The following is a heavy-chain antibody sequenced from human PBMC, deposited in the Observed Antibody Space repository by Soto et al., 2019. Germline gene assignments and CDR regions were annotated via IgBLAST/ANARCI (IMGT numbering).Heavy chain of an antibody. J-gene: IGHJ6*02. Sequence: GVSPKLTFKGSGFGFTIDKTSCVRQLPWKGLEWMGIINPGDSDTRYSPSFQGQVTISADKSISTAYLQWSTLKASDTATYYCATSYGDSYYYYYGMDVWGQGTTVTVSS. CDR3: ATSYGDSYYYYYGMDV. CDR2: INPGDSDT. V-gene: IGHV5-51*03. D-gene: IGHD4-17*01. CDR1: GFGFTIDK.